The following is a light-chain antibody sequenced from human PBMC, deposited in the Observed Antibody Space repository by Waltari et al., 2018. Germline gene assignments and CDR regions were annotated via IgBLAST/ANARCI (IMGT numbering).Light chain of an antibody. V-gene: IGLV1-40*01. CDR1: SSSIGTFD. J-gene: IGLJ2*01. CDR2: GNT. CDR3: QSYDNTGRGSVL. Sequence: QSILTQPHSVSGAPGQRVTISCTGISSSIGTFDVTWYQHRPGAVPKLLIYGNTNRPSGVPDRFSASKSGTSASLVIAGLQPDDEADYYCQSYDNTGRGSVLIGGGTKLTIL.